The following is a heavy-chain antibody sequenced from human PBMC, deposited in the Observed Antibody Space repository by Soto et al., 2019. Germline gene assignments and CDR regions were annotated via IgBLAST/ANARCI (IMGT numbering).Heavy chain of an antibody. CDR2: ISDYNGNT. CDR1: GYSFTTYG. D-gene: IGHD3-10*01. J-gene: IGHJ6*02. CDR3: AREGYYSGSESYSPPRYYGMDV. Sequence: QVQLVQAGAEVKKPGASVKVSCKASGYSFTTYGISWVRQAPGQGLEWMGWISDYNGNTNYEKKFQDRVTMTTDTSTRTAYMELKSLRSDDTAVYYCAREGYYSGSESYSPPRYYGMDVWGQGTTVTVS. V-gene: IGHV1-18*01.